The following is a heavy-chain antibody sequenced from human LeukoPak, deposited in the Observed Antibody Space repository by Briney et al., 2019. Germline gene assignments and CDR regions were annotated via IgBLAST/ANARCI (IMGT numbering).Heavy chain of an antibody. J-gene: IGHJ4*02. Sequence: PGGSLRLSCAASGFTFSSYSMNWVRQAPGKGLEWVSSISSSSYINYADSVKGRSTISRDNAKNSLYLQMNSLRAEDTAVYYCARRSAAGFDYWGQGTLVTVSS. D-gene: IGHD6-13*01. CDR3: ARRSAAGFDY. CDR2: ISSSSYI. CDR1: GFTFSSYS. V-gene: IGHV3-21*01.